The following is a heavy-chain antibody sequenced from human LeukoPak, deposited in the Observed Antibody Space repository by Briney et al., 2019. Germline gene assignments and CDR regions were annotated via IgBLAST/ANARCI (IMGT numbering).Heavy chain of an antibody. CDR3: ARGYSYGWTSFDY. Sequence: PSETLSLTCTVSGGSVSSDSYYWSWIRQPPGKGLERIGYISHSGSTNCNPSLKSRVTISVDTSKNQFSLKLSSVTAADTAVYYCARGYSYGWTSFDYWGQGTLVTVSS. V-gene: IGHV4-61*01. J-gene: IGHJ4*02. CDR2: ISHSGST. CDR1: GGSVSSDSYY. D-gene: IGHD5-18*01.